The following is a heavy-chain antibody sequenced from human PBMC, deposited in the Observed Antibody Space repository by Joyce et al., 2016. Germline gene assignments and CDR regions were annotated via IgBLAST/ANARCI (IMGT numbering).Heavy chain of an antibody. J-gene: IGHJ6*02. CDR2: VIPVVGAD. CDR1: GGAFSNFT. CDR3: ARGGTSSDHYFFYTLDV. D-gene: IGHD1-14*01. V-gene: IGHV1-69*12. Sequence: QVLLVQSGATVKRPGSSLRVSCKSSGGAFSNFTVNWGRQAPGQRLGWMGGVIPVVGADKYAGDFQGRVTLTADPSTRTAYMELSSLTSADTAVYYCARGGTSSDHYFFYTLDVWGPGTTVIVSS.